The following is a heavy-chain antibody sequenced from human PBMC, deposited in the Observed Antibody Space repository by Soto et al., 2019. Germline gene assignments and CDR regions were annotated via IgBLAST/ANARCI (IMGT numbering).Heavy chain of an antibody. V-gene: IGHV4-59*01. CDR2: IYYSGST. CDR3: ARDLSLRTMVRGVKGDWFDP. J-gene: IGHJ5*02. Sequence: SETLSLTCTVSGGSISSYYWSWIRQPPGKGLEWIGYIYYSGSTNYNPSLKSRVTISVDTSKNQFSLKLSSVTAADTAVYYCARDLSLRTMVRGVKGDWFDPWGREPWSPSPQ. CDR1: GGSISSYY. D-gene: IGHD3-10*01.